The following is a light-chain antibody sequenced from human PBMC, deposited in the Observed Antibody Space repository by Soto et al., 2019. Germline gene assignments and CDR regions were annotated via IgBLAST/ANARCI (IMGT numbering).Light chain of an antibody. CDR3: QQYSNWPT. V-gene: IGKV3-15*01. CDR2: GAS. J-gene: IGKJ5*01. Sequence: EIVMTQSASTLSVSPGERATLSCRASQSVSRNLAWYQQRPGQAPRLLISGASTRATGIAARFSGSASGREFTLTISSLQSEDSALYYCQQYSNWPTFGQGTRLEIK. CDR1: QSVSRN.